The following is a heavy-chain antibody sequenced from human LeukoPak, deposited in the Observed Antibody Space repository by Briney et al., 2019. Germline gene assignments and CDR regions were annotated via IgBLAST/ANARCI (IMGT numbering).Heavy chain of an antibody. V-gene: IGHV4-61*01. Sequence: PSETLSLTCTVSGGSISSSSYYWSWIRLAPGKGLEWIGNIHNSVNINYNPALKSRVTIFIDTSKNQFSLRLTSMTAADTAVYYCARTKQWLAFDIWGQGTMVTVSS. CDR3: ARTKQWLAFDI. CDR1: GGSISSSSYY. CDR2: IHNSVNI. J-gene: IGHJ3*02. D-gene: IGHD6-19*01.